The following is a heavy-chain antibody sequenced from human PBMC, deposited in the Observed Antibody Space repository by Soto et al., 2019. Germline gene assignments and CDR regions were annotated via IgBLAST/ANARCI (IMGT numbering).Heavy chain of an antibody. V-gene: IGHV3-30*04. D-gene: IGHD3-16*01. J-gene: IGHJ6*02. CDR3: XXXXXXXXXXXXXXYQYYGMDL. CDR2: IAYDGRQR. CDR1: GFTFSDDS. Sequence: QLVESGGGVVQPGRPLRLSCVASGFTFSDDSMHWVRQSPGMGLEWVSVIAYDGRQRHYAESVMGRLTISRDNSKXXXXXXXXXXXXXXXXXXXXXXXXXXXXXXXXXXYQYYGMDLWGQGTTVIVSS.